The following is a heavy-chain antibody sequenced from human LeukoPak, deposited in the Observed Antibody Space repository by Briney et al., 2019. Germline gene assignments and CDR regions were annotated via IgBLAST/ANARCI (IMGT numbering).Heavy chain of an antibody. CDR3: ARGGRDGYSTNDY. V-gene: IGHV4-61*02. Sequence: SETLSLTCTVSGGSISSGSYYWSWIRQPAGKGLEWIGRIYTSGSTNYNPSLKSRVTISVDTSKNQFSLKLSSMIAADTAVYYCARGGRDGYSTNDYWGQGTLVTVSS. CDR2: IYTSGST. D-gene: IGHD5-24*01. CDR1: GGSISSGSYY. J-gene: IGHJ4*02.